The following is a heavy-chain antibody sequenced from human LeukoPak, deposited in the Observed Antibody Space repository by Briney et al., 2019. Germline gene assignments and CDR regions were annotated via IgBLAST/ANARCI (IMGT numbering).Heavy chain of an antibody. CDR1: GGSISSYY. D-gene: IGHD5-12*01. V-gene: IGHV4-59*01. J-gene: IGHJ3*02. CDR3: ARDFGGYSGLDAFDI. CDR2: IYYSGST. Sequence: PSETLSLTCTVSGGSISSYYWSWIRQPRGKGLEWIGYIYYSGSTNYNPSLKSRVTISVDTSKNQFSLKLSSVTAADTAVYYCARDFGGYSGLDAFDIWGQGTMVAVSS.